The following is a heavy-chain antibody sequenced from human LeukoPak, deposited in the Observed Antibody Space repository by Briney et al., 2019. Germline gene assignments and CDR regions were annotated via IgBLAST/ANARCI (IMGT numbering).Heavy chain of an antibody. CDR2: IYYSGST. V-gene: IGHV4-39*01. D-gene: IGHD2-8*01. CDR3: ARNGRLAVRTSSFDY. CDR1: GVSISSSSYY. Sequence: SETLSLTCTVSGVSISSSSYYWGWIRQPPGKGLEWIGSIYYSGSTYYNPSLKSRVTISVDTSKNQFSLKLSSVTAADTAVYYCARNGRLAVRTSSFDYWGQGTLVTVSS. J-gene: IGHJ4*02.